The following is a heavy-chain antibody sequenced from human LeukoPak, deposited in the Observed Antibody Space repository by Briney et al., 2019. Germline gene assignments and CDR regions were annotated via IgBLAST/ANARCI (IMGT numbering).Heavy chain of an antibody. CDR3: ARERRSGTYYYFDY. D-gene: IGHD3-10*01. J-gene: IGHJ4*02. V-gene: IGHV4-61*08. Sequence: PSETLSLTCTVSGGSISSGDYYWSWIRQPPGKGLEWIGYISYSGSTNYNPSLKSRVSMSVDTSKNQFSLKLSSVTAADTAVYYCARERRSGTYYYFDYWGQGTLVTVSS. CDR2: ISYSGST. CDR1: GGSISSGDYY.